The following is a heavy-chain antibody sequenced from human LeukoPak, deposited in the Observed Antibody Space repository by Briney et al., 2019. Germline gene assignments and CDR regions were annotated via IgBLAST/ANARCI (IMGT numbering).Heavy chain of an antibody. CDR1: GYSFTSYW. J-gene: IGHJ6*03. V-gene: IGHV5-51*01. Sequence: PGESLKTSCKGSGYSFTSYWIGWVRQMPGKGLEWMGIIYPGDSDTRYSPSFQGQVTISADKSISTAYLQWSSLKASDTAMYYCATWSGTPKYYYYYMDVWGKGTTVTVSS. D-gene: IGHD3-3*01. CDR3: ATWSGTPKYYYYYMDV. CDR2: IYPGDSDT.